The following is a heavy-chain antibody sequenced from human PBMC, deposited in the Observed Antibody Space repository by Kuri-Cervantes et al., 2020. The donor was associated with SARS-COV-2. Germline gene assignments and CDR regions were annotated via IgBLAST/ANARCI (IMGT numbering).Heavy chain of an antibody. CDR1: GGSISSYY. Sequence: SETLSPTCTVSGGSISSYYWSWIRQPAGKGLEWIGRIYTSGSTNYNPSLKSRVTISVDTSKNQFSLKLSSVTAADTAVYYCARDDHYYDSSGLTLWGQGTLVTVSS. CDR2: IYTSGST. J-gene: IGHJ4*02. V-gene: IGHV4-4*07. CDR3: ARDDHYYDSSGLTL. D-gene: IGHD3-22*01.